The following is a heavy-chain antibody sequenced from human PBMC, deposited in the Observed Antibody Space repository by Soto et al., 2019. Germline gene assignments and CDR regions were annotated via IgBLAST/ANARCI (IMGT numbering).Heavy chain of an antibody. D-gene: IGHD3-3*01. J-gene: IGHJ4*02. Sequence: GGSLSLSCTASGFTFGDYAMSWFRQAPGKGLEWVGFIRSKAYGGTTEYAASVKGRFTISRDDSKSIAYLQMNSLKTEDTAVYYCTRVSDFWSGYYTPSWGQGTLVTVSS. CDR1: GFTFGDYA. CDR3: TRVSDFWSGYYTPS. V-gene: IGHV3-49*03. CDR2: IRSKAYGGTT.